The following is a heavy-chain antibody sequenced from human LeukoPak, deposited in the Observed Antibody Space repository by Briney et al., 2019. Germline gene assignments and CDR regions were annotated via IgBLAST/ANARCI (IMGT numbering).Heavy chain of an antibody. D-gene: IGHD5-18*01. CDR2: IYYSGIT. CDR3: ARPGVGSGRYGAFDI. J-gene: IGHJ3*02. Sequence: PSETLSLTCTVSGGSISSYYWSWIRQPPGKGLEWIGYIYYSGITNYNPSLKSRVTISVDTSKIQFSLKLNSVTAADTAVYYCARPGVGSGRYGAFDIWGQGTMVTVSS. CDR1: GGSISSYY. V-gene: IGHV4-59*01.